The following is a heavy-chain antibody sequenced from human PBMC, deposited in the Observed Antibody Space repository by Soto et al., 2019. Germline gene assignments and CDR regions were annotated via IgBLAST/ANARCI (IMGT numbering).Heavy chain of an antibody. CDR1: GYSFTSYW. V-gene: IGHV5-10-1*01. CDR2: IDPSDSYT. J-gene: IGHJ6*02. CDR3: ARLCSGGSCPPYYYYGMDV. Sequence: GESQKISCKGSGYSFTSYWSSWVRQIPGKGLEWMGRIDPSDSYTNYSPSFQGHVTISADKSISTAYLQWSSLKASDTAMYYCARLCSGGSCPPYYYYGMDVWGQGTTVTVSS. D-gene: IGHD2-15*01.